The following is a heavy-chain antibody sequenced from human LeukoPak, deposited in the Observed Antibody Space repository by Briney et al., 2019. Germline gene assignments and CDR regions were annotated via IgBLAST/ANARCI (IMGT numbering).Heavy chain of an antibody. CDR1: GFTFGNYA. CDR3: AKDSCSSTSCYVLVS. V-gene: IGHV3-23*01. D-gene: IGHD2-2*01. CDR2: VSGGGGTT. J-gene: IGHJ4*02. Sequence: GGSLRLSCAASGFTFGNYAMNWVRQAPGKGLEWVSSVSGGGGTTYYADSVEGRFTISRDNSKNTLYLQMNSLRAEDTAVYYCAKDSCSSTSCYVLVSWGQGTLVTVSS.